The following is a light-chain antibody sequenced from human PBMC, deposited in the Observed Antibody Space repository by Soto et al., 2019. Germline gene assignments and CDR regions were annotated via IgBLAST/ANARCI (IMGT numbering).Light chain of an antibody. CDR3: SSYTGSSTYVV. CDR1: SSDVGGYNY. V-gene: IGLV2-14*01. J-gene: IGLJ2*01. CDR2: DVS. Sequence: QSALTQPASVSGSPGQSITISCTGTSSDVGGYNYVSWYQQHPGKAPKLMIYDVSNRPSGVSNRFSGSKSGNTASLTISGLQAADEADYYCSSYTGSSTYVVFGGGTKVTVL.